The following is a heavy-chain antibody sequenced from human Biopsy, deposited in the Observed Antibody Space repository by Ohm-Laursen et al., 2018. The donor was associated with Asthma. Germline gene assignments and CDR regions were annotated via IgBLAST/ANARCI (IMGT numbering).Heavy chain of an antibody. V-gene: IGHV3-33*01. D-gene: IGHD2-2*01. J-gene: IGHJ6*02. CDR3: ARGGLGYCSSTSCYQNYYYGMDI. CDR1: GFTFSSYG. CDR2: IWYDGSNK. Sequence: SLRLSCAATGFTFSSYGMHWVRQAPGKGLEWVAVIWYDGSNKYYADSVKGRFTISRDNSKNTLYLQMNSLRAEDTAVYYCARGGLGYCSSTSCYQNYYYGMDIWGQGTTVTVSS.